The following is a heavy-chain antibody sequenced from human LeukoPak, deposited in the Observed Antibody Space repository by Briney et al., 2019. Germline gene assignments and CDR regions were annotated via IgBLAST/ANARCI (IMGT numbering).Heavy chain of an antibody. CDR2: ISGSGGST. J-gene: IGHJ4*02. Sequence: GGSLRLSCAASGFTFSSYAMSWVRQAPGKGLEWVSAISGSGGSTYYADSVKGRFTISRDNSKNTLYLQMNSLRAEDTAVYYCAKGSKITMIVVVTYYFDYWGQGTLVTVSS. CDR3: AKGSKITMIVVVTYYFDY. V-gene: IGHV3-23*01. CDR1: GFTFSSYA. D-gene: IGHD3-22*01.